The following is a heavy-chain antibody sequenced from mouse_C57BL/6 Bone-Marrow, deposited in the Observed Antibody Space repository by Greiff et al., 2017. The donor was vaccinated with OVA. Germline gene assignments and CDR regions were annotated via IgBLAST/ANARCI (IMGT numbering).Heavy chain of an antibody. CDR1: GYSFTGYY. Sequence: EVQLQQSGPELVKPGASVKISCKASGYSFTGYYMNWVKQSPEKSLEWIGEINPSTGGPTYHQTFTAKATLTVDKSSSTAYMQLKSLTSEDSAVDYCALDGYYYARDYWGQGTAVTVSS. CDR2: INPSTGGP. V-gene: IGHV1-42*01. D-gene: IGHD2-3*01. CDR3: ALDGYYYARDY. J-gene: IGHJ4*01.